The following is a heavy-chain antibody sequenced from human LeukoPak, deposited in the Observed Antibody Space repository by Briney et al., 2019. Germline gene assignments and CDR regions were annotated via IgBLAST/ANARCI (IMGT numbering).Heavy chain of an antibody. V-gene: IGHV3-23*01. CDR3: AEGAATGLVDWFDP. D-gene: IGHD3/OR15-3a*01. CDR1: GFTFSRYA. CDR2: IIGSGSGA. Sequence: GGSLRLSCEASGFTFSRYAMMWVRQPPGKGLEWISTIIGSGSGALYADSVTGRFTISRDNSENTMFLQMDNVRADDTALYYCAEGAATGLVDWFDPWGQGTLVSVS. J-gene: IGHJ5*02.